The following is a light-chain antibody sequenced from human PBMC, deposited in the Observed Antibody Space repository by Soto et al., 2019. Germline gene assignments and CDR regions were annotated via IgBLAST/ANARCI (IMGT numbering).Light chain of an antibody. CDR3: HQSYSAPWT. Sequence: DIQVTQSPSSLSASVGDRVTITCRASQSISRYLNWYRQKPGRAPNLLIYAASNLQSGVPSRFSGSGSGTAFTLTISSLQPGDFATYDCHQSYSAPWTFGQGTKVEIK. J-gene: IGKJ1*01. CDR2: AAS. V-gene: IGKV1-39*01. CDR1: QSISRY.